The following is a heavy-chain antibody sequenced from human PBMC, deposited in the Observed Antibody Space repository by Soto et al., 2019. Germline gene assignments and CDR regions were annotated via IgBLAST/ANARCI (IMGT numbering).Heavy chain of an antibody. Sequence: PSETLSLTCAVYGGSFSGYYWSWIRQPPGKGLEWIGEINHSGSTNYNPSLKSRVTISVDTSKNQFSLKLSSVTAADTAVYYCARGPRDHTGTTHWFDPWGQGTLVTVSS. D-gene: IGHD1-1*01. CDR1: GGSFSGYY. CDR3: ARGPRDHTGTTHWFDP. J-gene: IGHJ5*02. CDR2: INHSGST. V-gene: IGHV4-34*01.